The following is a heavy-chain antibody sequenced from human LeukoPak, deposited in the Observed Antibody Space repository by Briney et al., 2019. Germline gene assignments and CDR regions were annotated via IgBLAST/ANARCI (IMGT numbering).Heavy chain of an antibody. J-gene: IGHJ4*02. Sequence: GGSLRLSCAASGFTFSGSAMHWVRQASGKGLEWVGRIRSKANSYATAYAASVKRRFTISRDDSKNTAFLQMNSLKVEDAAVYYCTRRGGNYDFWGQGTLATVSS. CDR3: TRRGGNYDF. CDR1: GFTFSGSA. V-gene: IGHV3-73*01. CDR2: IRSKANSYAT. D-gene: IGHD2/OR15-2a*01.